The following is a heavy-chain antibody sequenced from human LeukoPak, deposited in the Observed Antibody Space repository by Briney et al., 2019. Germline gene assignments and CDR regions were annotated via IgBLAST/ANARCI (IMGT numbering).Heavy chain of an antibody. CDR3: ARGRAPRNYDFLTGYYQRFDY. J-gene: IGHJ4*02. CDR2: INHSGST. Sequence: PSETLSLTCAVYGGSFNGYYWSWIRQPPGKGLEWIGEINHSGSTNYNPSLKSRVTISVDTSKNQFSLKLSSVTAADTAVYYCARGRAPRNYDFLTGYYQRFDYWGQGTLVTVSS. D-gene: IGHD3-9*01. V-gene: IGHV4-34*01. CDR1: GGSFNGYY.